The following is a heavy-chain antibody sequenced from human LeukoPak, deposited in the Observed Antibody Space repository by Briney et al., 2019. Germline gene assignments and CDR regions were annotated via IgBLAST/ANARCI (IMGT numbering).Heavy chain of an antibody. Sequence: PGGSLRLSCAASGFTFSSYSMNWVRQAPGKGLEWVSSISSSSSYIYYADSVKGRFTISRDNAKNSLNLQMNSLRAEDTAVYYCARGGAGYDFWSGYYTIPPDAFDIWGQGTMVTVSS. D-gene: IGHD3-3*01. CDR1: GFTFSSYS. CDR3: ARGGAGYDFWSGYYTIPPDAFDI. CDR2: ISSSSSYI. V-gene: IGHV3-21*01. J-gene: IGHJ3*02.